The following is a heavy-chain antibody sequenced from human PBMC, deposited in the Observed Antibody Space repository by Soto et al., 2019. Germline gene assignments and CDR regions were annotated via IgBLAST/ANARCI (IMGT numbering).Heavy chain of an antibody. D-gene: IGHD3-3*01. CDR3: ASNTIFGVVMDMDV. Sequence: PGGSLRLSCASSGFTFSSYWMHLVRQAPGKGLVWVSRINSDGSSTSYADSVKGRFTISRDNAKNTLYLQMNSLRAEDTAVYYCASNTIFGVVMDMDVWGKGTTVTVSS. CDR2: INSDGSST. V-gene: IGHV3-74*01. J-gene: IGHJ6*03. CDR1: GFTFSSYW.